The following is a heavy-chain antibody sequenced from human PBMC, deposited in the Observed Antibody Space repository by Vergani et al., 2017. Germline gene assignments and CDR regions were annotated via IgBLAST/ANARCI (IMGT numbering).Heavy chain of an antibody. CDR3: ARLYSSSWYSGGFDAFDI. Sequence: QVQLVESGGGLVKPGGSLRLSCAASGFTFSDYYMSWIRQAPGKGLEWVSYISSSGSTIYYADSVKGRFTISRDNAKTSLYLQMNSVRAEETAVYYCARLYSSSWYSGGFDAFDIGGRGTMVAVSS. CDR2: ISSSGSTI. J-gene: IGHJ3*02. V-gene: IGHV3-11*01. CDR1: GFTFSDYY. D-gene: IGHD6-13*01.